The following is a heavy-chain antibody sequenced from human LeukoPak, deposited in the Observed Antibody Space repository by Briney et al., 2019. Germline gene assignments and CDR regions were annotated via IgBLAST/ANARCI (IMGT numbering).Heavy chain of an antibody. Sequence: PSETLSLTCIVSVDSISSYYWSWIRQPPGKGLEWIGYIYYSGSTNYNPSLKSRVTISVDTSKNQFSLKLGSVTAADTAVYYCARLSYSSGWGNWIDPWGQGTLVTVSS. J-gene: IGHJ5*02. CDR1: VDSISSYY. D-gene: IGHD6-19*01. V-gene: IGHV4-59*08. CDR2: IYYSGST. CDR3: ARLSYSSGWGNWIDP.